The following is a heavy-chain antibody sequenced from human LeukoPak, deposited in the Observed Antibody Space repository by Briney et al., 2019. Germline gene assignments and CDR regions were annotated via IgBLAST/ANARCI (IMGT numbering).Heavy chain of an antibody. CDR3: ARRRSDWEFDY. D-gene: IGHD2-21*02. CDR1: GGSISSSSYY. CDR2: IYYSGST. V-gene: IGHV4-39*01. Sequence: SETLSLTCTVSGGSISSSSYYWGWIRQPPGMGLEWIGNIYYSGSTYYNPSLKSRVTISVDTSKSQFSLKLNSVTAADTAVYCCARRRSDWEFDYWGQGTLVTVSS. J-gene: IGHJ4*02.